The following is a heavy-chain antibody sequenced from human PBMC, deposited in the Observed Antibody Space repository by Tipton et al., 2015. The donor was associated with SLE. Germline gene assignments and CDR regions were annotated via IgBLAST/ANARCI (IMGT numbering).Heavy chain of an antibody. CDR3: AKTHCTGDVCRFDS. CDR1: GFTFSNYA. J-gene: IGHJ4*02. V-gene: IGHV3-30*02. D-gene: IGHD2-8*02. Sequence: SLRLSCAASGFTFSNYAMHWVRQAPGKGLEWVSFIRYDGFNKYYADSVEGRFTISRDNSKNTLYLRMNSLTPDDTAVYYCAKTHCTGDVCRFDSWGQGALVIVSS. CDR2: IRYDGFNK.